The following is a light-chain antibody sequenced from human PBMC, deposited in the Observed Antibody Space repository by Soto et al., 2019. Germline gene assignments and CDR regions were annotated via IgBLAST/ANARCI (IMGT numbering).Light chain of an antibody. CDR2: DVS. V-gene: IGLV2-14*01. J-gene: IGLJ3*02. CDR3: SSYSSTSTRV. Sequence: QSALTQPASVSGSPGQSITISCTGTSSDVGGYNSVSWYQQCPGTAPKLMIYDVSYRPSGISTRFSGSKSGDTASLTISGLQADDEADYFCSSYSSTSTRVYGGGTKLTVL. CDR1: SSDVGGYNS.